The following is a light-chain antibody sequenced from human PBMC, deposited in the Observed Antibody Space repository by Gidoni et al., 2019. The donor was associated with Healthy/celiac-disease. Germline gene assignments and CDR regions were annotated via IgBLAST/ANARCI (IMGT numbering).Light chain of an antibody. CDR1: QDISNY. V-gene: IGKV1-33*01. Sequence: DSQMTQYPSSLSASVGDRVTITCQASQDISNYLNWYQQKPGKAPKLLIYDASNFETGVPSRFSGSGSGTDFTFTISSLQPEDIATYYCQQYDNLPYTFGQGTKLEIK. CDR3: QQYDNLPYT. J-gene: IGKJ2*01. CDR2: DAS.